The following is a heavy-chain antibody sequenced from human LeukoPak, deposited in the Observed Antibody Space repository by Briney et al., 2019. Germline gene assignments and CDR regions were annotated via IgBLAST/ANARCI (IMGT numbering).Heavy chain of an antibody. CDR2: TYYTGIT. CDR1: GGSISSYY. Sequence: SETLSLTCTVSGGSISSYYWSWIRQSPGKGLEWIGYTYYTGITAYNPSLGSRVTISVDRSNNQFSLRLTSVTAADTAVYYCARLHSSRAEEFDPWGQGTLVTVSS. CDR3: ARLHSSRAEEFDP. J-gene: IGHJ5*02. V-gene: IGHV4-59*01.